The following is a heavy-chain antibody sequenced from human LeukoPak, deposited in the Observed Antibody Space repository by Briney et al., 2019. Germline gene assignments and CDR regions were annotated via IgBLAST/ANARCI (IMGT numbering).Heavy chain of an antibody. CDR1: GFTFSDYY. Sequence: GGSLRLSCAASGFTFSDYYMSWIRQAPGKWLDPVSYISSSGSTIYYADSVKGRFTISRDNAKNSLYLQMNSLRAEDTAVYYCARFGITGTTIAFDYWGQGTLVTVSS. CDR2: ISSSGSTI. CDR3: ARFGITGTTIAFDY. V-gene: IGHV3-11*01. J-gene: IGHJ4*02. D-gene: IGHD1-20*01.